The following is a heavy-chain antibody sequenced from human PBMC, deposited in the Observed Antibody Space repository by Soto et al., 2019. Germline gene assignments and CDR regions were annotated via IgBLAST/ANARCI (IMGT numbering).Heavy chain of an antibody. V-gene: IGHV3-33*01. CDR2: IWYDGSNK. D-gene: IGHD6-19*01. CDR1: GFTFSSYG. J-gene: IGHJ3*02. CDR3: AREGVAEWGAFDI. Sequence: QVQLVESGGGVVQPGRSLRLSCAASGFTFSSYGMHWVRQAPGKGLEWVAVIWYDGSNKYYADSVKGRFTISRDNSKNTLYLQMNSLRAEDTAVYYCAREGVAEWGAFDIWGQGTMVTVSS.